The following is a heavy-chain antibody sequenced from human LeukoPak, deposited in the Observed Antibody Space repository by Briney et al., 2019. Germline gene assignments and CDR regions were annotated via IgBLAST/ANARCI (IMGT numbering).Heavy chain of an antibody. CDR1: GGSISSYH. V-gene: IGHV4-4*07. CDR3: ARQTTVITGPFDY. Sequence: SETLSLTCTVSGGSISSYHWSWIRQAAGKGLEWIGRIHSSGNTNFNPSLRSRVTMSVDTSKNHLSLKLTSVTAADTAVYYCARQTTVITGPFDYWGQGTLVTVSS. D-gene: IGHD4-23*01. J-gene: IGHJ4*02. CDR2: IHSSGNT.